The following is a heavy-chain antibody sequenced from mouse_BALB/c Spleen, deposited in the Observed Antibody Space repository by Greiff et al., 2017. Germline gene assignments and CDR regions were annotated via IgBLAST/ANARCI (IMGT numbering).Heavy chain of an antibody. V-gene: IGHV1-7*01. Sequence: QVQLQQSGAELAKPGASVKMSCKASGYTFTSYWMHWVKQRPGQGLEWFGYINPSTGYTEYNQKFKDKATLTADKSSSTAYMQLSSLTSEDSAVYYCARGVTTAQNWGQGTLVTVSA. CDR3: ARGVTTAQN. J-gene: IGHJ3*01. CDR1: GYTFTSYW. D-gene: IGHD1-2*01. CDR2: INPSTGYT.